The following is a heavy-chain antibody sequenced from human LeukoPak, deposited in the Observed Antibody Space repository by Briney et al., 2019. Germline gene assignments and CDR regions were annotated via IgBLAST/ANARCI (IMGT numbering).Heavy chain of an antibody. Sequence: SETLSLTCAVYGGSFSGYFWSWIRQPPGKGLEWIGEINHSGSTNYNPSLKSRVTISVDTSKNQFSLKLSSVTAADTAVYYCARGVVAAAGRTFDFWGQGTLVTVSS. J-gene: IGHJ4*02. CDR3: ARGVVAAAGRTFDF. CDR1: GGSFSGYF. V-gene: IGHV4-34*01. D-gene: IGHD6-13*01. CDR2: INHSGST.